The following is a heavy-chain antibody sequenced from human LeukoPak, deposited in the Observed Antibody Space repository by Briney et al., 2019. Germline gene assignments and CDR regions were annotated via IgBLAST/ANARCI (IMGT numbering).Heavy chain of an antibody. CDR1: GFTFSSYA. CDR3: ARGVDDILTGYLDY. J-gene: IGHJ4*02. D-gene: IGHD3-9*01. Sequence: PGRSLRLSCAASGFTFSSYAAHWVRQAPGKGLEWVAVISYDGSNKYYADSVKGRFTISRDNSKNTLYLQMNSLRAEDTAVYYCARGVDDILTGYLDYWGQGTLVTVSS. V-gene: IGHV3-30*04. CDR2: ISYDGSNK.